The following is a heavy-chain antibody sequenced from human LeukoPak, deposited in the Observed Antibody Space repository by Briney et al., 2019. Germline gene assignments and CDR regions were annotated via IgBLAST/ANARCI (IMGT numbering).Heavy chain of an antibody. CDR1: GGPISSYY. J-gene: IGHJ4*02. CDR2: IYYSGST. V-gene: IGHV4-59*12. D-gene: IGHD2-21*02. Sequence: SETLSLTCTVSGGPISSYYWSWIRQPPGKGLEWIGYIYYSGSTNYNPSLKSRVTISVDTSKNQFSLKLSSVTAADTAVYYCAREGKVTATSYFDYWGQGTLVTVSS. CDR3: AREGKVTATSYFDY.